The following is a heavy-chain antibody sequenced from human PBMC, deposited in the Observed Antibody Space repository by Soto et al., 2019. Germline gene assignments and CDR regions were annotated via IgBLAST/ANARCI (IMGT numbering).Heavy chain of an antibody. CDR3: AKANYGDPPNPLDY. Sequence: EVQLLESGGGLVQPGGSLRLSCAASGFTFSSYVMSWVRQAPGKGLEWVSAISGSGDSTYYADSVKGRFTISRDNSKNTLSLQMNSLRAEDTAVYYCAKANYGDPPNPLDYWGQGTLVTVSS. CDR2: ISGSGDST. D-gene: IGHD4-17*01. V-gene: IGHV3-23*01. J-gene: IGHJ4*02. CDR1: GFTFSSYV.